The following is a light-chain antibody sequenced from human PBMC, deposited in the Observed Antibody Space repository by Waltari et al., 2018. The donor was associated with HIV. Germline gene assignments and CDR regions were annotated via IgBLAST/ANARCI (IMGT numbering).Light chain of an antibody. Sequence: QSVLTQPPSVSAAPGQKVTISCSGSSSNIANNYVSWYQQPPGTAPKLLIYDNNKRPSGIPNRFPGSKSGTSATLGITGLQTGDEADYYCGTWDSSLSAEVFGTGTKVTVL. CDR3: GTWDSSLSAEV. CDR1: SSNIANNY. V-gene: IGLV1-51*01. J-gene: IGLJ1*01. CDR2: DNN.